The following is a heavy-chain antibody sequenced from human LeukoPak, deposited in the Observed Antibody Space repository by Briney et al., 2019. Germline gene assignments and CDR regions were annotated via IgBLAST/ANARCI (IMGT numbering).Heavy chain of an antibody. Sequence: PSETLSLTCAVSGGPISSTNWWSWVRQPPGKGLEWIGDIYHSGSTNYNPSLQSRVTISVDKSKNQFSLKLISVTAADTAVYYCANIAAAGPGTPFFNYWGQGTLVTVSS. CDR2: IYHSGST. J-gene: IGHJ4*02. CDR1: GGPISSTNW. D-gene: IGHD6-13*01. V-gene: IGHV4-4*02. CDR3: ANIAAAGPGTPFFNY.